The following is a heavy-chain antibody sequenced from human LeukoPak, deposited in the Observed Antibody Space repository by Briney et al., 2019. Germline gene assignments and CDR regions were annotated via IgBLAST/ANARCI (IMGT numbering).Heavy chain of an antibody. CDR3: ARDVQDITIFGVVISYYYYMDV. CDR1: GFTFSDYY. J-gene: IGHJ6*03. D-gene: IGHD3-3*01. V-gene: IGHV3-11*01. Sequence: GGSLRLSCAASGFTFSDYYMSWIRQAPGKGLEWVSYISSSGSTIYYADPVKGRFTISRDNAKNSLYLQMNSLRAEDTAVYYCARDVQDITIFGVVISYYYYMDVWGKGTTVTVSS. CDR2: ISSSGSTI.